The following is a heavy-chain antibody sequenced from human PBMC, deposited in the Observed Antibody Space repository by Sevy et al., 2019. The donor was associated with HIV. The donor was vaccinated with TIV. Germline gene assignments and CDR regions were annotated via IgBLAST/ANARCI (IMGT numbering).Heavy chain of an antibody. CDR2: ISSSSNYI. D-gene: IGHD2-15*01. J-gene: IGHJ3*02. Sequence: GGSLRLSCAVSGFTFSSYSMNWVRQAPGKGLEWVSSISSSSNYIYYADSVKGRFTISRDNAKDSLFLQMNHLRAEDTAIYYCARGYCSGTSCSSGRAWVAFDIWGQGTMVTVSS. V-gene: IGHV3-21*01. CDR1: GFTFSSYS. CDR3: ARGYCSGTSCSSGRAWVAFDI.